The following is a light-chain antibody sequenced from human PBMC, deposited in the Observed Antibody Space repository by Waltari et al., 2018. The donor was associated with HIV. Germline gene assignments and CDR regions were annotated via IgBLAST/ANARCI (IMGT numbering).Light chain of an antibody. Sequence: SDELTQPPSASVSPRQTARITGSGAVLPKKTAYWYQQKSGQAPLLVIYEDSKRPSGIPERFSGSSSGTTATLTINEAQVEDEADYYCYSTDSSSSRWVFGGGTKLTVL. CDR2: EDS. J-gene: IGLJ3*02. V-gene: IGLV3-10*01. CDR1: VLPKKT. CDR3: YSTDSSSSRWV.